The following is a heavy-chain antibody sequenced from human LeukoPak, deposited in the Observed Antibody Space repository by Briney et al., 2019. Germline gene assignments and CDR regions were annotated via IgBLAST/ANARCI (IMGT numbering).Heavy chain of an antibody. CDR2: INPNSGGT. CDR1: GYTFTGYY. J-gene: IGHJ4*02. V-gene: IGHV1-2*02. D-gene: IGHD3-3*01. Sequence: ASVTVSCKASGYTFTGYYMHWVRQAPGQGLEWMGWINPNSGGTNYAQRFQGRVTMTRDTSISTAYMELSRLRSDDTAVYYCARAGITIFGVEVDYWGQGTLVTVSS. CDR3: ARAGITIFGVEVDY.